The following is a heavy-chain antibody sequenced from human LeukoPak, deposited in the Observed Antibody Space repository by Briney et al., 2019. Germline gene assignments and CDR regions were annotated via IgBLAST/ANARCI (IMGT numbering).Heavy chain of an antibody. D-gene: IGHD3-10*01. CDR1: GGSFSGYY. CDR3: ARVVRGVIYYYYGMDV. CDR2: INHSGST. Sequence: SETLSLTCAVYGGSFSGYYWSWILQPPGKGLEWIGEINHSGSTNYNPSLKSRVTISVDTSKNQFSLKLSSVTAADTAVYYCARVVRGVIYYYYGMDVWGQGTTVTVSS. J-gene: IGHJ6*02. V-gene: IGHV4-34*01.